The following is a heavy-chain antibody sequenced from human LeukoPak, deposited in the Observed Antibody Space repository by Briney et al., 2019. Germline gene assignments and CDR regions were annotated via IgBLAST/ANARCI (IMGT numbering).Heavy chain of an antibody. CDR1: GYTFTGYY. Sequence: ASVKVSCKASGYTFTGYYMHWVRQAPGQGLEWMGWINPNSGGTNYAQKFQGRVTMTRDTSISTAYMELSRLRSDDTAVYYCARDADCSSTSCYGNNWFDPWGQGTLVTVFS. CDR3: ARDADCSSTSCYGNNWFDP. V-gene: IGHV1-2*02. D-gene: IGHD2-2*01. J-gene: IGHJ5*02. CDR2: INPNSGGT.